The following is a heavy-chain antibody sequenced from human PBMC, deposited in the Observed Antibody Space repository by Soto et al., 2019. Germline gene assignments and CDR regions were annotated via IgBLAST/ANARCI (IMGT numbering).Heavy chain of an antibody. Sequence: ASVKVSCEVSGYTLTELSMHWVRQAPGRGLEWMGGFDPEDGETIYAQKFQGRVTMTEDTSTDTAYMELSSLRSEDTAVYYCATDYNFSYDSSGYYPYWGQGTLVTVSS. CDR2: FDPEDGET. V-gene: IGHV1-24*01. CDR3: ATDYNFSYDSSGYYPY. CDR1: GYTLTELS. D-gene: IGHD3-22*01. J-gene: IGHJ4*02.